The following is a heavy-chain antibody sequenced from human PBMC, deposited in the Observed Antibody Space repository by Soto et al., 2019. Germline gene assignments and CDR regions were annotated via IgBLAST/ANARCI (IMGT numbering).Heavy chain of an antibody. D-gene: IGHD1-1*01. CDR3: ARQPTTRDTDLWFDP. CDR2: IFYSGST. V-gene: IGHV4-39*01. J-gene: IGHJ5*02. Sequence: SETLSLTCNVSGGSISTSRSYWAWIRQPPGKGLEWLANIFYSGSTYYNPSLASRVTVSVDTSKNEFSLKLRSVTAADTAVYYCARQPTTRDTDLWFDPWGQGTLVTVSS. CDR1: GGSISTSRSY.